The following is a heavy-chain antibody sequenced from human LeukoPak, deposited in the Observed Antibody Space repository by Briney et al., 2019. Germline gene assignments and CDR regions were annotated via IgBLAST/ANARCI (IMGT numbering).Heavy chain of an antibody. CDR3: ASQDYCTNGVCREH. D-gene: IGHD2-8*01. V-gene: IGHV4-30-4*08. Sequence: SETLSLTCTVSGGSISSGGYYWSWIRQPPGKGLEWIGYIYYSGSTYYNPSLKSRVTISVDTSKNQFSLKLSSVTAADTAVYYCASQDYCTNGVCREHWGQGTLVTVSS. J-gene: IGHJ1*01. CDR1: GGSISSGGYY. CDR2: IYYSGST.